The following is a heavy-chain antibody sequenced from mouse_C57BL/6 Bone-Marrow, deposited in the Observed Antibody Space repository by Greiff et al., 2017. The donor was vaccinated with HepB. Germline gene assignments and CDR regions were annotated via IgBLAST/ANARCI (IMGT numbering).Heavy chain of an antibody. CDR1: GYSITSGYY. CDR3: ARGGLTGPYYYAMDY. CDR2: ISYDGSN. Sequence: EVQLQESGPGLVKPSQSLSLTCSVTGYSITSGYYWNWIRQFPGNKLEWMGYISYDGSNNYNPSLKNRISITRDTSKNQFFLKLNSVTTEDTATYYCARGGLTGPYYYAMDYWGQGTSVTVSS. J-gene: IGHJ4*01. V-gene: IGHV3-6*01. D-gene: IGHD4-1*01.